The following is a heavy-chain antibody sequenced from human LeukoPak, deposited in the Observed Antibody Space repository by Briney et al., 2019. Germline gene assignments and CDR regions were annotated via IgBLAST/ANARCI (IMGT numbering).Heavy chain of an antibody. CDR2: INTNTGNP. J-gene: IGHJ4*02. CDR3: ARVDYGDDY. D-gene: IGHD4-17*01. Sequence: ASLKVSCKASLGTLCSHAISWVRATPRQGIEWIGGINTNTGNPTYAQCFTGRFVSSSDTSVSTAYLQISSLKAEDTAVYYWARVDYGDDYWGQGTLVTVSS. V-gene: IGHV7-4-1*02. CDR1: LGTLCSHA.